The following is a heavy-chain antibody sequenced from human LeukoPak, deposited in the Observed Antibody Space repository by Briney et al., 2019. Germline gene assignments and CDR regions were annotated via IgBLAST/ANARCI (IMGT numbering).Heavy chain of an antibody. CDR1: GFTFNDYG. V-gene: IGHV3-20*01. D-gene: IGHD6-13*01. CDR3: AREGTFSSSWDYYYYYMDV. J-gene: IGHJ6*03. Sequence: GGSLRLSCAVSGFTFNDYGMTWVRQVPGKGLEWVSGINWNGGGKAYADSVKGRFTISRDNAKNSLYLQMNSLRAEDTGLYHCAREGTFSSSWDYYYYYMDVWGKGTTVTISS. CDR2: INWNGGGK.